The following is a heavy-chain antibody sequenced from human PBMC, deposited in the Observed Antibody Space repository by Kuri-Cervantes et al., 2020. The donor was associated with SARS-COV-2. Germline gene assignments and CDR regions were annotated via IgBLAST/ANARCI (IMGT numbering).Heavy chain of an antibody. CDR2: ISSSSSYI. V-gene: IGHV3-21*01. J-gene: IGHJ6*02. Sequence: GESLKISCAASGFTFGSHWMHWVRQAPGKGLEWVSSISSSSSYIYYADSVKGRFTISRDNAKNSLYLQMNSLRAEDTAVYYCARAPSSSSPPVWGQGTTVTVSS. D-gene: IGHD6-6*01. CDR1: GFTFGSHW. CDR3: ARAPSSSSPPV.